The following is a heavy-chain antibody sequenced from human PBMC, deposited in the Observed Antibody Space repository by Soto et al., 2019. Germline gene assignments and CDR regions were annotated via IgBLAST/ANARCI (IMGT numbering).Heavy chain of an antibody. V-gene: IGHV3-74*01. CDR3: TTLTMILVHLDY. J-gene: IGHJ4*02. CDR2: IGTDVSRT. Sequence: GGSLRPSCVASGFTFSIHWVHWVRQAPGKGLEWVSRIGTDVSRTSHADSVKGRLTISRDNAKNTLYLQMNSLKTEDTAVYYCTTLTMILVHLDYWGPGTMVTVS. CDR1: GFTFSIHW. D-gene: IGHD3-22*01.